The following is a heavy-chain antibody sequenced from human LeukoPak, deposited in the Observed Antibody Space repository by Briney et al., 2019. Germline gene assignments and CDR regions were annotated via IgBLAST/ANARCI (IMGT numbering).Heavy chain of an antibody. Sequence: SGGSLRLSCAASGFTFSSYGMHWVRQAPGKGLEWVAVIWYDGSNKYYADSVKGRFTISRDNSKNTLYLQMNSLRAEDTAVYYCAKDGRSISSWYFYYWGQGTLVTVSS. CDR2: IWYDGSNK. CDR1: GFTFSSYG. D-gene: IGHD6-13*01. CDR3: AKDGRSISSWYFYY. V-gene: IGHV3-33*06. J-gene: IGHJ4*02.